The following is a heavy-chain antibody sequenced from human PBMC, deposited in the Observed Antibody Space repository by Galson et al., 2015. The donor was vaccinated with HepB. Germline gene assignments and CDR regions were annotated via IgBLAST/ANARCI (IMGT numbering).Heavy chain of an antibody. J-gene: IGHJ6*02. CDR2: ISYDGSNK. V-gene: IGHV3-30-3*01. CDR1: GFTFSSYA. D-gene: IGHD3-22*01. Sequence: SLRLSCAASGFTFSSYAMHWVRQAPGKGLEWVALISYDGSNKYYADSVKGRFTISRDNSKNTLYLQMNSLRPEDTAVYYCARVYSDSSGYIVPQNYYGMDVWGQGTTVTVSS. CDR3: ARVYSDSSGYIVPQNYYGMDV.